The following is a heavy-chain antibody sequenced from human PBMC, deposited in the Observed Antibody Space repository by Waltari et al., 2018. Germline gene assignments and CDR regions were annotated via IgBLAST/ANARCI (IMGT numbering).Heavy chain of an antibody. Sequence: EVQLVAAGGCLGQPGGSLRIACAASGSTFRSYWMSCVRQAPGNGREWVANIKQDGSEKYYVDSVKGRFTISRDNAKTSLYLQMNSLRAEDTAVYYCVWSTDRFPGYWGQGTLVTVSS. V-gene: IGHV3-7*04. J-gene: IGHJ4*02. CDR1: GSTFRSYW. CDR3: VWSTDRFPGY. CDR2: IKQDGSEK.